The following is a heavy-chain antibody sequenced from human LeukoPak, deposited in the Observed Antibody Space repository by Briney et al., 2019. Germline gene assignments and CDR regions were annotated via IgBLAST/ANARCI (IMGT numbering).Heavy chain of an antibody. D-gene: IGHD6-19*01. V-gene: IGHV4-59*08. CDR3: ARLRPVAGYDAFDI. CDR2: IYYSGST. J-gene: IGHJ3*02. Sequence: SETLSLTCSVSGGSISSYYWSWIRQPPGKGLEWIGYIYYSGSTNYNPSLKSRVTMSVDTSKNQLSLKLTSVTAADTAVYYCARLRPVAGYDAFDIWGHGTMVTVSS. CDR1: GGSISSYY.